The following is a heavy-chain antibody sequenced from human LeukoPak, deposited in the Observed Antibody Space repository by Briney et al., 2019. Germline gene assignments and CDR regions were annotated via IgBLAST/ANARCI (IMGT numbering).Heavy chain of an antibody. J-gene: IGHJ4*02. Sequence: GASVKVSCKASGYTLTGYYMHWVRQAPGQGLEWMGWMNPNSGGTKYAQKFQGRVTMTRDTSISTAHMELSRLRSDDTTVYYCASYTSGIGGLIWGQGALVTVSS. CDR2: MNPNSGGT. CDR1: GYTLTGYY. CDR3: ASYTSGIGGLI. D-gene: IGHD3-10*01. V-gene: IGHV1-2*02.